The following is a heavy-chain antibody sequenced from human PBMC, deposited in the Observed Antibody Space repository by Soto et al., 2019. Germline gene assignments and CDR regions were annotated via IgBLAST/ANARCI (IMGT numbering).Heavy chain of an antibody. CDR3: ARATYYYDSSGYYKGPFDF. CDR2: IYSGGST. J-gene: IGHJ4*02. Sequence: GGSLRLSCAASGFTVSSNYMSWVRQAPGKGLEWVSVIYSGGSTYYADSVKGRFTISRDNSKNTLYLQMNSLRAEDTAVYYCARATYYYDSSGYYKGPFDFWGQGTLVTVSS. D-gene: IGHD3-22*01. CDR1: GFTVSSNY. V-gene: IGHV3-66*01.